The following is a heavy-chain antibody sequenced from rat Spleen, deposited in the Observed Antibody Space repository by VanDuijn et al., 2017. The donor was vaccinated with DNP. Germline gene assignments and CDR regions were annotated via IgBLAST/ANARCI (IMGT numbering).Heavy chain of an antibody. J-gene: IGHJ2*01. CDR1: GFTFSDYD. Sequence: EVQLVESGGGLVQPGRSPKLSCAASGFTFSDYDMAWVRQTPTKGLEWVASISPSGGTTYYRDSVKGRFTVSRDNAKSSLYLQMDSLRSEDTATYYCARPDHWGQGVMVTVSS. CDR2: ISPSGGTT. V-gene: IGHV5-25*01. CDR3: ARPDH.